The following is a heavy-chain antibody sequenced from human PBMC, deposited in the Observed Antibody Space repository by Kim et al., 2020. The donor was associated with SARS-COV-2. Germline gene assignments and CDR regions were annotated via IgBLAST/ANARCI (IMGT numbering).Heavy chain of an antibody. J-gene: IGHJ6*02. Sequence: GGSLRLSCAASGFTFSSYSMNWVRQAPGKGLEWVSSISSSSSYIYYADSVKGRFTISRDNAKNSLYLQMNSLRAEDTAVYYCARDRIVLVPAATWTYYYYYGMDVWGQGTTVTVSS. V-gene: IGHV3-21*01. D-gene: IGHD2-2*01. CDR3: ARDRIVLVPAATWTYYYYYGMDV. CDR2: ISSSSSYI. CDR1: GFTFSSYS.